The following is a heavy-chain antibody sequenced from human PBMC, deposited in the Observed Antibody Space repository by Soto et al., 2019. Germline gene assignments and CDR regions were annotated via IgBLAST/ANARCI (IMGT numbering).Heavy chain of an antibody. J-gene: IGHJ6*02. V-gene: IGHV4-61*03. CDR3: ARGEDTFFYYGLGV. D-gene: IGHD3-16*01. Sequence: SETLSLTCTVSGGSVNSGTDYWSWIRQPPGKGLEWIGYTSNSGSAKYNPSLKSRVTITTDTSTNHFSLQLTSVTAADTAVYYCARGEDTFFYYGLGVWGRGITVTVSS. CDR1: GGSVNSGTDY. CDR2: TSNSGSA.